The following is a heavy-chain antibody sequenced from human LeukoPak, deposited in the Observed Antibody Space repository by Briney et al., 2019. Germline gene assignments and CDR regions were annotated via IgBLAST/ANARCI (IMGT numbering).Heavy chain of an antibody. V-gene: IGHV3-48*03. Sequence: PGGSLRLSCAAPGFTFSTYEMNWVRQAPGKGLEWVSYISTSGSTTYYADSVKGRFTISRDNAKNSLYLQMNSLRAEDTAVYYCARAKAFGYWSQGTLVTVSS. CDR3: ARAKAFGY. D-gene: IGHD3-16*01. CDR2: ISTSGSTT. CDR1: GFTFSTYE. J-gene: IGHJ4*02.